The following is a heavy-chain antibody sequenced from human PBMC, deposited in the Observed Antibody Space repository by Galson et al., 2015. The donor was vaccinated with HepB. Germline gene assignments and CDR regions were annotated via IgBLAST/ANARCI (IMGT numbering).Heavy chain of an antibody. CDR2: IDPSDSYT. V-gene: IGHV5-10-1*04. CDR3: AREADDYGDVDY. Sequence: QSGAEVKKPGESLRISCKGSGYNFSTYWITWVRQMPGKGLEWMGKIDPSDSYTQYSPSFQGQVTISADKSISTAYLQWSSLKASDTAMYYCAREADDYGDVDYWGQGTLATVSS. CDR1: GYNFSTYW. J-gene: IGHJ4*02. D-gene: IGHD4-17*01.